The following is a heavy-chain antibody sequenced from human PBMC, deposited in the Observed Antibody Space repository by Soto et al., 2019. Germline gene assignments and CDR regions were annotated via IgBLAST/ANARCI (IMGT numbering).Heavy chain of an antibody. V-gene: IGHV4-30-4*01. CDR2: IYYSGST. CDR3: ARVSHYATGMYY. D-gene: IGHD1-1*01. CDR1: GGSISSGDYY. Sequence: PSETLSLTCTVSGGSISSGDYYWSWIRQPPGKGLEWIGYIYYSGSTYYNPSLKSRVTISVDTSKNQFSLKLSSVTAADTAVYYCARVSHYATGMYYWCQGTLVTVSS. J-gene: IGHJ4*02.